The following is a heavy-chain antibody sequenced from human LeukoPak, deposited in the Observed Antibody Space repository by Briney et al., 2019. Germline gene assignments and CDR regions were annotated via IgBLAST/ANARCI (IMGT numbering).Heavy chain of an antibody. D-gene: IGHD5-12*01. CDR2: IKSKTDGGTT. J-gene: IGHJ4*02. Sequence: PGGSLRLSCAASGFTFSNAWMSWVRQAPGKGLEWVGRIKSKTDGGTTDYAAPVKGRFTISRDDSKNTLYLQMNSLKTEDTGVYYCGKVSGWMATIKGSLDYWGQGTLVTVSS. CDR1: GFTFSNAW. V-gene: IGHV3-15*01. CDR3: GKVSGWMATIKGSLDY.